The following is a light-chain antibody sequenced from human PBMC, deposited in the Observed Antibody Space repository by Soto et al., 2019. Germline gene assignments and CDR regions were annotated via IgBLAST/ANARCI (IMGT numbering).Light chain of an antibody. CDR1: QSISSW. V-gene: IGKV1-5*01. Sequence: DIQMTQSPSTLSASVGDRVTITCRASQSISSWLAWYQQKPGKAPKLLIYDASSLESGVPSRFSGSGSGTEFTLTISSLQPHDFATYYCQQYNSYGLTLCNGTKVEIK. J-gene: IGKJ1*01. CDR2: DAS. CDR3: QQYNSYGLT.